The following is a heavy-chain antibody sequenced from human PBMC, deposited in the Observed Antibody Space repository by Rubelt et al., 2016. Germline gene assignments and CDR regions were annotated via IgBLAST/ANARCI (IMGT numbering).Heavy chain of an antibody. CDR1: GFTFSSYW. J-gene: IGHJ5*02. V-gene: IGHV3-74*02. CDR2: INRDGSSR. CDR3: ARGPWDL. Sequence: VQLVESGGGVVQPGRSLRLSCAASGFTFSSYWMHWVRQAPGKGLVWVSRINRDGSSRRYADSVKGRFTISRDNAKNTRYLQMNSLRAEDTAVYYCARGPWDLWGQGTLVTVSS.